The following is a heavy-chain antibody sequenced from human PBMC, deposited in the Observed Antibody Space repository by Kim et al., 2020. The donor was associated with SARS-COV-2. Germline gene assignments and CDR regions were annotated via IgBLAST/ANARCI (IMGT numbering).Heavy chain of an antibody. D-gene: IGHD2-8*02. J-gene: IGHJ4*02. V-gene: IGHV3-23*01. Sequence: TNYADTGKGRFTISRDNSKNTLYLQMNSLRAEDTAVYYCAKGLLVHYFDYWGQGTLVTVSS. CDR3: AKGLLVHYFDY. CDR2: T.